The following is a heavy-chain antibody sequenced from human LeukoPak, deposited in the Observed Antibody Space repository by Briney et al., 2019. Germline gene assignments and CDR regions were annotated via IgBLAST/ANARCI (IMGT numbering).Heavy chain of an antibody. J-gene: IGHJ4*02. D-gene: IGHD6-13*01. V-gene: IGHV3-21*01. CDR2: ISSSSSYI. Sequence: PGGSLRLSCAASGFTFSSYSMNWVRQAPGKGLEWVSSISSSSSYIYYADSVKGRFTISRDNAKNSLYLQMNSLRAEDTAVYYCARAIAAAGPVYFDYWGQGTLVTVSS. CDR3: ARAIAAAGPVYFDY. CDR1: GFTFSSYS.